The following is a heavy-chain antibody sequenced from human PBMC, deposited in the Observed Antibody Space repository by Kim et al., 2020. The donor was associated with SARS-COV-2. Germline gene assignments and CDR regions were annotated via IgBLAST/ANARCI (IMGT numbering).Heavy chain of an antibody. D-gene: IGHD3-10*01. J-gene: IGHJ4*02. V-gene: IGHV4-31*02. Sequence: SLKSRVTISVDTSKNQVSLKLSSVTAADTAVYYCARASQSDSSREYYFDFWGQGTLVTVSS. CDR3: ARASQSDSSREYYFDF.